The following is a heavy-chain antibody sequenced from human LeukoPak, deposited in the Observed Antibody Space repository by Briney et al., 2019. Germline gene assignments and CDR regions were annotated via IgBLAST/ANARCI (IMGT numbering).Heavy chain of an antibody. Sequence: GGSLRLSCAASGFTFSSYAMSWVRQAPGKGLEWVSAISGSGGSTYYADSVKGRFTISRDNSKNTLYLQMNSLRAEDTAVYYCAKDPYYYDSSGYYYYWGQGTLVTVSS. D-gene: IGHD3-22*01. J-gene: IGHJ4*02. CDR3: AKDPYYYDSSGYYYY. CDR1: GFTFSSYA. V-gene: IGHV3-23*01. CDR2: ISGSGGST.